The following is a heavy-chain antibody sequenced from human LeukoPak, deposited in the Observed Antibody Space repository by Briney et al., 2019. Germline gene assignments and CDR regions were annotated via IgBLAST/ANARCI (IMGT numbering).Heavy chain of an antibody. D-gene: IGHD5-12*01. CDR2: ISPSGDIT. J-gene: IGHJ4*02. CDR3: AKDSGWLRFHY. CDR1: GFTFSSYA. Sequence: GGSLRLSCGASGFTFSSYAMTWVRQAPGKGLEWVSGISPSGDITYYVDSVKGRFTISRDNSKNTFYLQVNSLRAEDTAVYYCAKDSGWLRFHYWGQGTLVTVSS. V-gene: IGHV3-23*01.